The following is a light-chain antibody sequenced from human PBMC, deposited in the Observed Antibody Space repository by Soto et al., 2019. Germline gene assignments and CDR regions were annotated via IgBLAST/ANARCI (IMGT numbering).Light chain of an antibody. CDR2: AAS. CDR1: QSISSF. J-gene: IGKJ2*02. V-gene: IGKV1-39*01. CDR3: QQSYSVPCT. Sequence: DIQMTQSPSSLSASVGDRVTITCRASQSISSFLNWYQQKPGKAPKPLIYAASSWQSGVPARFSGCVSGIDFTLTISSLQPEDFATYYCQQSYSVPCTFGQGTKLEIK.